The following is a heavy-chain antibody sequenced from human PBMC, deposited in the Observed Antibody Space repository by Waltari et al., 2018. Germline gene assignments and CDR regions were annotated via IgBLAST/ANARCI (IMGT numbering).Heavy chain of an antibody. D-gene: IGHD7-27*01. J-gene: IGHJ5*02. CDR2: VSSNGAYI. CDR1: GFSFSTYN. V-gene: IGHV3-21*01. Sequence: EVQLMESGGGPVKPGGSLRLSCPAYGFSFSTYNMNWVRQAPGKGLEWVSSVSSNGAYIHYADSVRGRFTISRDNAKTSLYLQMNGLRDEDTAVYYCARGGWGFYLDLWGQGALVTVSS. CDR3: ARGGWGFYLDL.